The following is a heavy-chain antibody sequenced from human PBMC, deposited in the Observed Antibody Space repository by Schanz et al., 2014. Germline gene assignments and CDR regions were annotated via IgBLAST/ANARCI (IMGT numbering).Heavy chain of an antibody. V-gene: IGHV3-7*01. Sequence: EVQLVESEGGLVQPGGSLRLSCEGSGFSFSDYWMGWVRQAPGKGLEWVANIKKDGSENYYADSVKARFIISRDNAKSSQYLQKSILREEDTAIYSCVRAAHGDWENFGGNPPSHYDNWGQGTLVTVSS. J-gene: IGHJ4*02. D-gene: IGHD3-10*01. CDR2: IKKDGSEN. CDR3: VRAAHGDWENFGGNPPSHYDN. CDR1: GFSFSDYW.